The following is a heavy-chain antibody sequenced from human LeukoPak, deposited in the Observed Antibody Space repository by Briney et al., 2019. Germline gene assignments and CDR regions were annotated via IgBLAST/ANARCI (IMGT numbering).Heavy chain of an antibody. J-gene: IGHJ4*02. CDR1: GGSISSGSYY. D-gene: IGHD5-24*01. Sequence: SETLSLTCTVSGGSISSGSYYWSWIRQPAGKGLEWVGRIYTSGSTNYNPSLKSRVTISVDTSKNQFSLKLSSVTAADTAVYYCAREMATGPFEYWGQGTLVTVSS. CDR3: AREMATGPFEY. CDR2: IYTSGST. V-gene: IGHV4-61*02.